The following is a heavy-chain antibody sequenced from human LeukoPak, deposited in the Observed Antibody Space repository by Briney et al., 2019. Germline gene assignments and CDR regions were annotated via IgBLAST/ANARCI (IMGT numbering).Heavy chain of an antibody. CDR3: SRDSGYCSGGSCWYFDF. CDR1: GYTFTGYY. Sequence: ASVKVSCKASGYTFTGYYVHGVRHAPGQGVEWMEWINPNSGGTNFAQKFQGRVTMTRDTSMSTAYMELSRLKSDDTAVYYCSRDSGYCSGGSCWYFDFWGQGTLVTVSS. D-gene: IGHD2-15*01. CDR2: INPNSGGT. J-gene: IGHJ4*02. V-gene: IGHV1-2*02.